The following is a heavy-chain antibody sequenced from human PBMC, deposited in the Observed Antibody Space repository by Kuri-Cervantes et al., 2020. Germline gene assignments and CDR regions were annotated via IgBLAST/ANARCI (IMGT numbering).Heavy chain of an antibody. Sequence: GESLKISCAASRFTFSSYSMNWVRQAPGKGLEWVSYISSSSSTIYYADSVKGRFTISRDNAKNSLYLQMNSLRAEDTAVYYCARIGRNDAFDIWGQGTMVTVSS. CDR3: ARIGRNDAFDI. CDR2: ISSSSSTI. J-gene: IGHJ3*02. V-gene: IGHV3-48*04. CDR1: RFTFSSYS.